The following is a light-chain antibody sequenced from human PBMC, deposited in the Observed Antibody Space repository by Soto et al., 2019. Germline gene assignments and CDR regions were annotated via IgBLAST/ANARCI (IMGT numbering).Light chain of an antibody. J-gene: IGKJ2*01. Sequence: EIVMTQSPATLSVSPGERATLSCRASQSVSSNLAWYQQKPGHAPRLLIYGASTRATGIPARFSGSGSGTEFTLTISSLQSEDFAVYYCQQYNNWPPYTGGQGTKLEIK. CDR2: GAS. CDR1: QSVSSN. CDR3: QQYNNWPPYT. V-gene: IGKV3-15*01.